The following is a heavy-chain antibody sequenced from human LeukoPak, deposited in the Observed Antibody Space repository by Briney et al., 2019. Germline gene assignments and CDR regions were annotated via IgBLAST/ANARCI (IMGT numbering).Heavy chain of an antibody. CDR2: IIPILGIA. D-gene: IGHD5-24*01. Sequence: SVKFSCKASGGTFSSYTISWVRQAPGQGVEWMGRIIPILGIANYAQKFQGRVTITADKSTSTAYMELSRLRSEDTAVYYCARGVATSAFDYWGQGTLVTVSS. CDR3: ARGVATSAFDY. V-gene: IGHV1-69*02. CDR1: GGTFSSYT. J-gene: IGHJ4*02.